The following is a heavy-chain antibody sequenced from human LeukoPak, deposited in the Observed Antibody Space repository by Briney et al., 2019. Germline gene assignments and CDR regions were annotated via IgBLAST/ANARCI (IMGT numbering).Heavy chain of an antibody. CDR2: ITNKANSYST. J-gene: IGHJ4*02. V-gene: IGHV3-72*01. CDR3: TSVSAGLVEY. D-gene: IGHD3-16*01. Sequence: PGGSLRLSCAASGFNFRDYEMKWVRQAPGKGLEWVGRITNKANSYSTQYAAWVKGKFTISRDDSKNSLYLQMSSLKTEDTAVYFCTSVSAGLVEYWGQGTLVTVSS. CDR1: GFNFRDYE.